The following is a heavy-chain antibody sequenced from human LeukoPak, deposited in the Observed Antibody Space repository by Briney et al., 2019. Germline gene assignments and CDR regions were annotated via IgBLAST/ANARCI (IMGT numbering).Heavy chain of an antibody. Sequence: ASVKVSCNASGYTFTSYAMNWVRHAPGQGLEWMGFINTNTGNRTYAQGFTGRFLFSLDTSDSAAHLQLHRQNAGDAHVYYCARTGSYSSSKWFDAWGQGTLVPVCS. CDR3: ARTGSYSSSKWFDA. V-gene: IGHV7-4-1*01. CDR2: INTNTGNR. D-gene: IGHD6-6*01. J-gene: IGHJ5*02. CDR1: GYTFTSYA.